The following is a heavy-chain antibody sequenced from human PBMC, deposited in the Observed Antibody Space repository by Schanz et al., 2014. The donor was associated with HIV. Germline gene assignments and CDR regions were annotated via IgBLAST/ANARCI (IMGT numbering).Heavy chain of an antibody. Sequence: QVQLQESGPGLVKPSETLSLTCTVSGASISSYYWSWIRQPPGKGLEWIGYMYYSGSSKNNPSLKRRVTIAVDTPKTQSPLPRRSVTAADTAIYYCASSITFFGAVYAMDVWGQGTPVTV. J-gene: IGHJ6*02. CDR3: ASSITFFGAVYAMDV. D-gene: IGHD3-3*01. V-gene: IGHV4-59*08. CDR2: MYYSGSS. CDR1: GASISSYY.